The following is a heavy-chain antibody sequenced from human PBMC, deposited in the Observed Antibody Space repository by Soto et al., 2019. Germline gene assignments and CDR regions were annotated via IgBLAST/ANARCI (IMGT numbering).Heavy chain of an antibody. J-gene: IGHJ5*02. CDR3: AYQNRTYYYDSSGYYVGWFDP. CDR1: GGSISSGGYY. CDR2: IYYSGST. D-gene: IGHD3-22*01. V-gene: IGHV4-31*03. Sequence: QVQLQESGPGLVKPSQTLSLTCTVSGGSISSGGYYWSWIRQHPGKGLEWIGYIYYSGSTYYNPSLKSRVTISVDTSKNQFSLKLNSVTAADTAVYYCAYQNRTYYYDSSGYYVGWFDPWGQGTLVTVSS.